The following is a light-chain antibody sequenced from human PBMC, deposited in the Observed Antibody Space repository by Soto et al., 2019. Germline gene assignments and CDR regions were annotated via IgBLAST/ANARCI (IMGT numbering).Light chain of an antibody. Sequence: EIVMTQSPVTLSVSPGERATLSCRASQSVGSNLAWYQQNPGQAPRLLGATGIAARFSGSGSGTEFTLTISSLQSEDFAVYYCQQYINLWTFGQGTKVDI. V-gene: IGKV3D-15*01. CDR3: QQYINLWT. J-gene: IGKJ1*01. CDR1: QSVGSN.